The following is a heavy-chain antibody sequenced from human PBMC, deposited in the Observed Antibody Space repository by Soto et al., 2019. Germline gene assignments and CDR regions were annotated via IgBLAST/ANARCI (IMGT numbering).Heavy chain of an antibody. CDR3: ARTPPGYYYYYMDV. CDR1: GFTFSDHY. J-gene: IGHJ6*03. V-gene: IGHV3-72*01. Sequence: GGSLRLSCAASGFTFSDHYMDWVRQAPGKGLEWVGRTRNKANSYTTEYAASVKGRFTISRDDSKNSLYLQMNSLKTEDTAVYYCARTPPGYYYYYMDVWGKGTTVTVSS. CDR2: TRNKANSYTT.